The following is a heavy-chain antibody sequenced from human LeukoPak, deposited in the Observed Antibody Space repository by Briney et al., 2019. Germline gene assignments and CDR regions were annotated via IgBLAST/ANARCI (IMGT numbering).Heavy chain of an antibody. J-gene: IGHJ4*02. V-gene: IGHV3-23*01. Sequence: GGSLRLSCAASGFTFSNYGMTWVRQAPGKGLEWVSTIISSGGSTYYADSVKGRFTISRDNSKNTLSLQMNSLRTEDTAVYYCAKDKLGAGDYWGQGTLVTVSP. CDR1: GFTFSNYG. CDR2: IISSGGST. D-gene: IGHD1-26*01. CDR3: AKDKLGAGDY.